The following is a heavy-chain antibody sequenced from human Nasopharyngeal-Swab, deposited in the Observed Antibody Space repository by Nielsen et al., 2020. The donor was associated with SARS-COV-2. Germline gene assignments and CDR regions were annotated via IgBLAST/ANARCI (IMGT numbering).Heavy chain of an antibody. CDR2: VYYGGNT. D-gene: IGHD1-26*01. Sequence: WIRQPPGKGLEWIGSVYYGGNTYYNPSLKSRVTISVDTSKNQFSLKLSSVTAADTAVYYCATPWELSAYWGQGTLVTVSS. CDR3: ATPWELSAY. V-gene: IGHV4-39*01. J-gene: IGHJ4*02.